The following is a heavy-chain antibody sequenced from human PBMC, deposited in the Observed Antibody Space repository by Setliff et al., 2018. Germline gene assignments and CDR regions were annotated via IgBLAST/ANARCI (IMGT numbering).Heavy chain of an antibody. CDR3: ARDNIGYITGIPYYYYYYMDV. D-gene: IGHD1-20*01. CDR2: INAGNGNT. Sequence: ASVKVSCKASGYTFTSYAMHWVRQAPGQRLEWMGWINAGNGNTKYSQKFQGRVTITRDTSASTAYMELSSLRSEDTAVYYCARDNIGYITGIPYYYYYYMDVWGQGTTVTVSS. CDR1: GYTFTSYA. V-gene: IGHV1-3*01. J-gene: IGHJ6*03.